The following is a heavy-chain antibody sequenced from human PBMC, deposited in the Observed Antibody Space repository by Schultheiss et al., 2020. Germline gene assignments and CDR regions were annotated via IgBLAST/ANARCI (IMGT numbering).Heavy chain of an antibody. CDR2: ISWNSGSI. J-gene: IGHJ4*02. Sequence: GGSLRLSCAASGFTFDDYAMHWVRQAPGKGLEWVSGISWNSGSIGYADSVKGRFTISRDNSKNTLYLQMNSLRAEDTAVYYCARLDYSGNILDDCGQGTLVTVSS. V-gene: IGHV3-9*01. D-gene: IGHD4-23*01. CDR3: ARLDYSGNILDD. CDR1: GFTFDDYA.